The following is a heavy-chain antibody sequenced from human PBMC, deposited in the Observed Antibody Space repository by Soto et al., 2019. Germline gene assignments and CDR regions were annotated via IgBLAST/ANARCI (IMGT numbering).Heavy chain of an antibody. CDR1: GGSISSYY. CDR2: IYYTGST. V-gene: IGHV4-59*01. CDR3: ARVKTNPRDYYGMGV. Sequence: PSETLSLTCIVSGGSISSYYWSWIRQPPGKRLEWIGYIYYTGSTNYNPSLKSRVTISIDTSKNQFSLKLSSVTAADTAVYYCARVKTNPRDYYGMGVWGQGTTVTVSS. D-gene: IGHD2-8*01. J-gene: IGHJ6*02.